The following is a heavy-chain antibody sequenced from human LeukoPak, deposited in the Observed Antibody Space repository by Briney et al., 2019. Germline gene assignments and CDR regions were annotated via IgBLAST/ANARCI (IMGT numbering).Heavy chain of an antibody. J-gene: IGHJ5*02. CDR2: IYYSGST. CDR1: GGSISSGDYY. Sequence: PSETLSLTCTVSGGSISSGDYYWSWIRQPPGKGLEWIGYIYYSGSTYYNPSLKSRVTISVDTSKNQFSLKLSSVTAADTAVYYCARVGCSSPTCYNRGDNWFDPWGQGTLVTVSS. CDR3: ARVGCSSPTCYNRGDNWFDP. V-gene: IGHV4-30-4*08. D-gene: IGHD2-2*02.